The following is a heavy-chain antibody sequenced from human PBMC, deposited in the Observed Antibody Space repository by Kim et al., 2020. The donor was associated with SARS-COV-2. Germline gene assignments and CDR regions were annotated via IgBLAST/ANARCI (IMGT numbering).Heavy chain of an antibody. Sequence: GGSLRLSCAASGFTFSSYSMNWVRQAPGKGLEWVSSISSSSSYIYYADSVKGRFTISRDNAKNSLYLQMNSLRAEDTAVYYCARGGLYCSSTSCYFHYWGQGTLVTVSS. CDR1: GFTFSSYS. J-gene: IGHJ4*02. CDR3: ARGGLYCSSTSCYFHY. CDR2: ISSSSSYI. V-gene: IGHV3-21*01. D-gene: IGHD2-2*01.